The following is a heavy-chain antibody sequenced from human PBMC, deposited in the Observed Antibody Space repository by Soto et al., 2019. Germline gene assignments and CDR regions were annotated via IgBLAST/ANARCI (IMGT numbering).Heavy chain of an antibody. CDR2: IIASGGYT. CDR1: GFTFSSYA. CDR3: AKRHESRGYYYYWFDP. Sequence: EVQMLESGGGLVQPGGSLRLSCEASGFTFSSYAMSWVRQAPGKGLEWVSAIIASGGYTYYADSVKGRFSISRDNSKNMLYLRMSSLRAEDTAVYYCAKRHESRGYYYYWFDPWGQGTLVTVSS. V-gene: IGHV3-23*01. D-gene: IGHD3-22*01. J-gene: IGHJ5*02.